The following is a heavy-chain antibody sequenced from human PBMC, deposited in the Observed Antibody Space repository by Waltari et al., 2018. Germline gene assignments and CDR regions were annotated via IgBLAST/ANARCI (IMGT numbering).Heavy chain of an antibody. CDR3: GRSMYV. J-gene: IGHJ6*02. V-gene: IGHV3-74*01. CDR2: ISNDGRVT. Sequence: EEQLVESGGNLVQPGGSLRLSCAASGFIISSYWMYWVRQAPGKGLVGVSRISNDGRVTGYADSVKGRFTISRDNAKNTLYLQMNSLRPEDTAVYYCGRSMYVWGHGTTVTVSS. CDR1: GFIISSYW.